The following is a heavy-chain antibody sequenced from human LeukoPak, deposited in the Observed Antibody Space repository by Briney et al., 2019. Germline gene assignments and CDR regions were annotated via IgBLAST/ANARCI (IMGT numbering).Heavy chain of an antibody. V-gene: IGHV4-31*03. CDR1: GGSISSGGYY. J-gene: IGHJ6*03. Sequence: PSETLSLTCTVSGGSISSGGYYWSWLRQHPGKGLEWIGYIYYSGSTYYNPSLKSRVTISVDTSKNQFSLKLSSVTATDTAVYYCAGEVPHYYMDVWGKGTTVTVSS. CDR3: AGEVPHYYMDV. CDR2: IYYSGST. D-gene: IGHD1-1*01.